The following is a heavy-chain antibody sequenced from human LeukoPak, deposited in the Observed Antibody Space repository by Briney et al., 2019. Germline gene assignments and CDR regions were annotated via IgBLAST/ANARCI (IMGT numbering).Heavy chain of an antibody. J-gene: IGHJ4*02. CDR2: ISGSGGST. CDR1: GFTFSTYA. Sequence: GGSLRLSCAASGFTFSTYAMTWVRQAPEKGLEWVSAISGSGGSTYYADSVKGRFTISRDNSKNTLYLQMNSLRAEDTAVYYCAIQPWLVLFDYWGQGTLVTVSS. D-gene: IGHD6-19*01. V-gene: IGHV3-23*01. CDR3: AIQPWLVLFDY.